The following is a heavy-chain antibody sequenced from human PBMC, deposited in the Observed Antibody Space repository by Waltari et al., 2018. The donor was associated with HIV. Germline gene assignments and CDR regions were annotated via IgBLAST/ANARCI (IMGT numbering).Heavy chain of an antibody. CDR2: INHSGST. D-gene: IGHD6-19*01. J-gene: IGHJ5*02. CDR1: GGSFSGYY. CDR3: ARRIAVAGTRGAWFDP. V-gene: IGHV4-34*01. Sequence: QVQLQQWGAGLLKPSETLSLTCAVYGGSFSGYYWSWIRQPPGKGLEWIGEINHSGSTNYNPSLKSRVTISVDTSKNQFSLKLSSVTAADTAVYYCARRIAVAGTRGAWFDPWGQGTLVTVSS.